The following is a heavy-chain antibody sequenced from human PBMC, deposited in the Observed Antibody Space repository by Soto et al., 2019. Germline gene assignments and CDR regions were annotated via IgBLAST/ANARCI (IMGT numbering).Heavy chain of an antibody. D-gene: IGHD3-9*01. CDR3: ARDQLDRLKPRETGYFAC. CDR1: GFTFSSYG. V-gene: IGHV3-33*02. Sequence: GGTLGLSCAVSGFTFSSYGMPWVRQAPGKVLEWVAVIWYDGSRKFYADSVKGRFTISTDNSTTTLFLQMDSLRADDPAVSYFARDQLDRLKPRETGYFACCRQGSLV. CDR2: IWYDGSRK. J-gene: IGHJ4*02.